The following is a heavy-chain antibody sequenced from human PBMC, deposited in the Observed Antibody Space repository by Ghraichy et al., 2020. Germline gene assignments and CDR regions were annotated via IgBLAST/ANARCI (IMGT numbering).Heavy chain of an antibody. CDR3: ARDGGRDGHNALDY. D-gene: IGHD5-24*01. J-gene: IGHJ4*02. Sequence: ASVKVSCKASGYTFTSYHMHWMRQAPGQGLEWMGIINPSGGSTSYAQKFQGRVTMTRDTSTRTLYVELSSLRSEDTAVYYCARDGGRDGHNALDYWGQGTLVTVSS. CDR2: INPSGGST. V-gene: IGHV1-46*01. CDR1: GYTFTSYH.